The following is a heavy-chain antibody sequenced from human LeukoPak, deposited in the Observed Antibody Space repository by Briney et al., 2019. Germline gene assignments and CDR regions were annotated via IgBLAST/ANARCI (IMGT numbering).Heavy chain of an antibody. Sequence: GGSLRLSCAASGFMFSSYSMNWVRQAPGKGLEWISFINTKSKTIYYADSVKGRFTISRDNAKNLLHLQMNSLRAEDTALYFCVRDQDWAFDYWGQGTLVTVSS. D-gene: IGHD3-9*01. J-gene: IGHJ4*02. CDR3: VRDQDWAFDY. V-gene: IGHV3-48*01. CDR2: INTKSKTI. CDR1: GFMFSSYS.